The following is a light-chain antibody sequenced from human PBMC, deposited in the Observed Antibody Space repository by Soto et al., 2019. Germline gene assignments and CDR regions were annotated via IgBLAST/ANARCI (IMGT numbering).Light chain of an antibody. CDR1: SSNIGSNY. Sequence: QSELTQPPSASGTPGQRVTISCYGSSSNIGSNYVYWYQQLPGTAPKLLIYRNNQRPSGVPDRFSGSKSGTSASLAISGLRSEDEADYYCAAWDDSLSAFYVFGTGTKVTVL. V-gene: IGLV1-47*01. CDR3: AAWDDSLSAFYV. J-gene: IGLJ1*01. CDR2: RNN.